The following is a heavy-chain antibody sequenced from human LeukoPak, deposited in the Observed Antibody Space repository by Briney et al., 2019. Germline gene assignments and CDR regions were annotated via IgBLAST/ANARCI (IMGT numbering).Heavy chain of an antibody. V-gene: IGHV3-33*01. CDR3: ARAGDDAFDI. CDR1: GFTFSSYG. Sequence: GRSLRLSCAASGFTFSSYGMHWVRQAPGKGLEWVAVIWYDGSNKYYADSVKGRSTISRDNSKNTLYLQMNSLRAEDTAVYYCARAGDDAFDIWGQGTMVTVSS. CDR2: IWYDGSNK. J-gene: IGHJ3*02.